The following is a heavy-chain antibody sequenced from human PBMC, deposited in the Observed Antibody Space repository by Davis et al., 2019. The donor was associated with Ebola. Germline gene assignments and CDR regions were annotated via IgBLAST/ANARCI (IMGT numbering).Heavy chain of an antibody. V-gene: IGHV1-46*01. D-gene: IGHD3-16*01. Sequence: ASVKVSCKASGGTFSSYAITWVRQAPGQGLEWMGIINPSGGSTSYAQKFQGRVTMTRDTSTSTVYTELSSLRSEDTAVYYCARVVGVGDAFDIWGQGTMVTVSS. CDR1: GGTFSSYA. CDR2: INPSGGST. J-gene: IGHJ3*02. CDR3: ARVVGVGDAFDI.